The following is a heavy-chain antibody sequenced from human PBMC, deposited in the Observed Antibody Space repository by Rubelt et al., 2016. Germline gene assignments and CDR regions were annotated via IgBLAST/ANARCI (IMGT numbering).Heavy chain of an antibody. J-gene: IGHJ5*02. V-gene: IGHV3-23*01. CDR3: AKDPRSRIAAAEWFDP. D-gene: IGHD6-13*01. Sequence: ADSVKGRFTISRDNSKNTLYLQMNSLRAEDTAVYYCAKDPRSRIAAAEWFDPWGQGTLVTVSS.